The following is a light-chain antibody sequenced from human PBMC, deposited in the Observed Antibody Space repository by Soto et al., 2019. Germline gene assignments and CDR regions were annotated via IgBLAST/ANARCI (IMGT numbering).Light chain of an antibody. CDR1: SGDIGVYDS. V-gene: IGLV2-11*01. J-gene: IGLJ1*01. Sequence: QSALTQPRSVSGSPGQSVSISCTGTSGDIGVYDSVSWYQQYPGKAPTVVIYDVNKRPSGVPDRFSGSKSDNTASLTISGLQAEDEADYYCCSYARSYSYVFGIGTKLTVL. CDR3: CSYARSYSYV. CDR2: DVN.